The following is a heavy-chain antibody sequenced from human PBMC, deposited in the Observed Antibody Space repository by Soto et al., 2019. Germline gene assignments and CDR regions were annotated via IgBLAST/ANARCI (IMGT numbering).Heavy chain of an antibody. Sequence: GGSLRLSCAASGITFSNYALSWVLQAPGKGQEWVSAISGSGTKTHYADSVKGRFTISRDNSKKTVYLQMNSLRAEDTAVYYCAKGVPGIAVAGTGYFQHWGQGTLVTVSS. CDR2: ISGSGTKT. CDR1: GITFSNYA. D-gene: IGHD6-19*01. J-gene: IGHJ1*01. V-gene: IGHV3-23*01. CDR3: AKGVPGIAVAGTGYFQH.